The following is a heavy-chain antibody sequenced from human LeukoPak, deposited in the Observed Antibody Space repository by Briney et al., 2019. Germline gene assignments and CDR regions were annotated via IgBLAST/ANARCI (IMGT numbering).Heavy chain of an antibody. CDR2: IHPNSGAT. J-gene: IGHJ5*02. CDR1: EYTFTDYY. D-gene: IGHD1-1*01. Sequence: ASVKVSCKASEYTFTDYYIHWLRQAPGRGLEWMGWIHPNSGATKYAQGLQGRVTVTRDTSVSTAYMELSRLTSDDTAVYYCARRSYNTNDIPWFDPWGQGTQVTVSS. CDR3: ARRSYNTNDIPWFDP. V-gene: IGHV1-2*02.